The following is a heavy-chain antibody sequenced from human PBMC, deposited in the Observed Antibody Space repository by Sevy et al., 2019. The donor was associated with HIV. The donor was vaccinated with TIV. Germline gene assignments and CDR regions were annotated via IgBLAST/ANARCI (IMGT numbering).Heavy chain of an antibody. D-gene: IGHD6-13*01. CDR2: ISYGGST. J-gene: IGHJ1*01. CDR1: GGSITDKKYY. V-gene: IGHV4-39*01. Sequence: LLQASETLSLTCTVSGGSITDKKYYWAWIRQPPGKGLEWIGSISYGGSTYYNPSLQSRVTLSVDTCKNQFSLNLSSVTAADTAKYYCARRVAAAGQGNEYFQHWGRGTLVTVSS. CDR3: ARRVAAAGQGNEYFQH.